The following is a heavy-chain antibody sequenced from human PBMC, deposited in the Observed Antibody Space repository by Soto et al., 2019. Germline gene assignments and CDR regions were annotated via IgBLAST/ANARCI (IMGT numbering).Heavy chain of an antibody. Sequence: PSETLSLTCAVSGGSISSSNWWSWVRQPPGKGLEWIGEIYHSGSTNYNPSLKGRVTISVDKSKNQFSLKLSSVTAADTAVYYCARDKHYYVGGMDVWGQGTTVTV. J-gene: IGHJ6*02. CDR3: ARDKHYYVGGMDV. CDR2: IYHSGST. V-gene: IGHV4-4*02. CDR1: GGSISSSNW. D-gene: IGHD3-10*02.